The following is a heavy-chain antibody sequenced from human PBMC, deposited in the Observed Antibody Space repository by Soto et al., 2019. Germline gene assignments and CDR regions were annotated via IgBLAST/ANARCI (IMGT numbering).Heavy chain of an antibody. V-gene: IGHV4-4*07. CDR2: IYSSGRT. J-gene: IGHJ3*02. CDR3: ARERTYQLSGDDALDI. D-gene: IGHD2-2*01. CDR1: GGSISNYN. Sequence: QVQLQESGPGLVRPSETLSLTCTVSGGSISNYNWNWIRQSAGKGLEWIGRIYSSGRTNYNPSLESRVTMSVDTSKNQISLRLSSVTAADTAMYYCARERTYQLSGDDALDIWGLGTMVTVSS.